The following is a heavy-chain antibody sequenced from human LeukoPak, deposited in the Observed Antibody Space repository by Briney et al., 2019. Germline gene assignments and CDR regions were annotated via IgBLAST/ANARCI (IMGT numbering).Heavy chain of an antibody. J-gene: IGHJ4*02. CDR3: ARGPPYYDFWSGYYDY. D-gene: IGHD3-3*01. CDR1: GITFSSYA. Sequence: GGSLRLSCAASGITFSSYAMHWVRQAPGKGLECVAVISYDGINKHYADSVKGRFTISRDNSKNTLYLQVDSLRAEDTAVYYCARGPPYYDFWSGYYDYWGQGTLVTVSS. CDR2: ISYDGINK. V-gene: IGHV3-30*04.